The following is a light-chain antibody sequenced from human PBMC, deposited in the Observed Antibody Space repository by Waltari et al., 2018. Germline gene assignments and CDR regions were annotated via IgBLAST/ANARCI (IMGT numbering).Light chain of an antibody. Sequence: QSALTQPASVSGSPGQSITISCTGSSSDIGDYDYVSWYRQSPGKAPKLIIYDIGTRPSGCSDRFTGSKSGNTASLTISGLQAEDESDYYCCAYTSSSSLGVFGTGTKVTVL. CDR1: SSDIGDYDY. CDR3: CAYTSSSSLGV. J-gene: IGLJ1*01. CDR2: DIG. V-gene: IGLV2-14*03.